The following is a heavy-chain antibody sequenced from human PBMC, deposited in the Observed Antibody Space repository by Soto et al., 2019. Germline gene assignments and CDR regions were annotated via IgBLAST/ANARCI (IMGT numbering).Heavy chain of an antibody. CDR3: ASSTVSPFDY. CDR1: GYSFTSYW. CDR2: IYPGDSDT. J-gene: IGHJ4*02. V-gene: IGHV5-51*01. Sequence: PGESLKISCKGSGYSFTSYWIGWVRQMPGKGLQWMGIIYPGDSDTRYSPSFQGQVTISADKSITAAYLQWSSLKASDTAMYYCASSTVSPFDYWGQGTLVTVSS. D-gene: IGHD4-4*01.